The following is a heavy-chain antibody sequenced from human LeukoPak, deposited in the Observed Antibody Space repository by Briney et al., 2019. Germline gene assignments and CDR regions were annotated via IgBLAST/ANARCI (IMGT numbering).Heavy chain of an antibody. CDR1: GFIFSNSW. CDR2: IKPDGSEK. D-gene: IGHD5-18*01. J-gene: IGHJ6*02. Sequence: GGSLRLSCAASGFIFSNSWMTWVRLAPGKGLEWVANIKPDGSEKYYVGSVKGRFTISRDNAKNSLYLQMNSLRAEDTAVYYCAREDVDIGMVTNNCYYGMDVWGQGTTVTVSS. CDR3: AREDVDIGMVTNNCYYGMDV. V-gene: IGHV3-7*01.